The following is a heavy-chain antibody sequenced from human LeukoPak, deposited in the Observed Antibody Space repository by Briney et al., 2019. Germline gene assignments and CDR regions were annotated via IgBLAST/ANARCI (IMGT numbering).Heavy chain of an antibody. CDR3: VLFEPSHAIDI. CDR2: INPNSGGT. D-gene: IGHD3-10*01. V-gene: IGHV1-2*02. Sequence: ASVKVSCKAFGHTFTDYNVHWVRQAPGQGLEWMGWINPNSGGTNYAQKFQGRVTMTRDTSITTAYMELSRLRSDDAAFYYCVLFEPSHAIDIWGQGTMVTVSS. CDR1: GHTFTDYN. J-gene: IGHJ3*02.